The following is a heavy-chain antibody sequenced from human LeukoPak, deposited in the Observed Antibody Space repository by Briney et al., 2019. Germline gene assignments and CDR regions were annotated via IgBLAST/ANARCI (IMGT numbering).Heavy chain of an antibody. CDR1: GFTFSSYS. D-gene: IGHD1-26*01. J-gene: IGHJ4*02. CDR3: ASGSYYDNEGDY. Sequence: GGSLRLSCAASGFTFSSYSMNWVRQAPGKGLEWVSSISSSSSYIYYADSVKGRFTISRDNAKNSLYLQMNSLRAEDTAVYYCASGSYYDNEGDYWGQGTLVTVSS. V-gene: IGHV3-21*01. CDR2: ISSSSSYI.